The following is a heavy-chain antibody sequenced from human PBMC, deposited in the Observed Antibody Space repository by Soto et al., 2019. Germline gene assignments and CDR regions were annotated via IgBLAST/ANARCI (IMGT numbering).Heavy chain of an antibody. J-gene: IGHJ5*02. V-gene: IGHV3-23*01. CDR2: IEGSGEIT. CDR3: VKNSGWFNT. CDR1: GFMFSTTD. Sequence: GGSLRLSCAASGFMFSTTDMSWVRQAPGKGLEWLTTIEGSGEITYYADSVKGRFTISRDNSKSTVYLQMDSLTADDTAVYFCVKNSGWFNTWGQGTPVTV. D-gene: IGHD3-10*01.